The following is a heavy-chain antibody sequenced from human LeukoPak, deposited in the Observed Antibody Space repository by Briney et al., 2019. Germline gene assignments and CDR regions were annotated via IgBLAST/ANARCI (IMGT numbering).Heavy chain of an antibody. J-gene: IGHJ4*02. CDR1: GGTFSSYA. V-gene: IGHV1-69*04. Sequence: SVKVSCKASGGTFSSYAISWVRQAPGQGLEWMGRIIPILGIANYAQKFQGRVTITADKSTSTAYMELSSRRSEDTAVYYCAKDYRPEGAYYYDSSGPWIPLDYWGQGTLVTVSS. D-gene: IGHD3-22*01. CDR3: AKDYRPEGAYYYDSSGPWIPLDY. CDR2: IIPILGIA.